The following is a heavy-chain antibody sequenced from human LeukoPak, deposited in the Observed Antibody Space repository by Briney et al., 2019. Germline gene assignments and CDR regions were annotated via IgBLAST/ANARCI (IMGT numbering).Heavy chain of an antibody. D-gene: IGHD5-18*01. Sequence: SETLSLTCTVSGGSISDYYWSWIRQPPGKGLEWIGYIYYSGSTYYNPSLKSRVTISVDTSKNQFSLKLSSVTAADTAVYYCASTVDTATSFDYWGQETLVTVSS. CDR2: IYYSGST. CDR3: ASTVDTATSFDY. V-gene: IGHV4-59*08. CDR1: GGSISDYY. J-gene: IGHJ4*02.